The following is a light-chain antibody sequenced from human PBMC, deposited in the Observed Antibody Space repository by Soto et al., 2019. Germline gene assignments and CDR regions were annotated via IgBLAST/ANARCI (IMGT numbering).Light chain of an antibody. J-gene: IGKJ1*01. V-gene: IGKV3-15*01. CDR2: GAS. CDR1: QNIRSN. CDR3: QQYNNWPPCT. Sequence: EIVMTQSPATLSVSPGERATLSCRASQNIRSNLAWYQQIPGQAPRLLIHGASTRATGIPARFSGSGSGTEFTLIISGLQSEDYAFYYCQQYNNWPPCTFGQGTKVEI.